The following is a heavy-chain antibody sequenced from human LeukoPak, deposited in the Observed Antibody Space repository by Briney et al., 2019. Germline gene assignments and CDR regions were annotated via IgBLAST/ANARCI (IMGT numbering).Heavy chain of an antibody. J-gene: IGHJ2*01. Sequence: GGSLRLSCAASGFTFDDYAMHWVRQAPGKGLEWVSGIRWNSGSIGYADSVKGRFTISRDNAKNSLYLQMNSLRAEDTALYYCAKDIVATLDWYFDLWGRGTLVTVSS. CDR1: GFTFDDYA. CDR3: AKDIVATLDWYFDL. V-gene: IGHV3-9*01. D-gene: IGHD5-12*01. CDR2: IRWNSGSI.